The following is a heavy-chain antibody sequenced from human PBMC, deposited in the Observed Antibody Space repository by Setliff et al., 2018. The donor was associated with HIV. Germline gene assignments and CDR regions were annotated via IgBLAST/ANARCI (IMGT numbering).Heavy chain of an antibody. CDR2: LNPNSHNT. V-gene: IGHV1-8*01. CDR3: ARVVDRDYDFWSAYEY. CDR1: EYSFTSYD. J-gene: IGHJ4*02. Sequence: ASVKVSCKPSEYSFTSYDINWVRQATGQGLEWMGWLNPNSHNTGYAQKFQGRVAMTWDTSISTAYMVLSNLKSEDTAVYYCARVVDRDYDFWSAYEYWGQGTMVTVSS. D-gene: IGHD3-3*01.